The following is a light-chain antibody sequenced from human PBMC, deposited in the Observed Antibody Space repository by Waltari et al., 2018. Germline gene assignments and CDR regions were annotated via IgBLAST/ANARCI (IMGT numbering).Light chain of an antibody. J-gene: IGKJ2*01. Sequence: EIVLTQSPGTLSLSPGERATLSCRASQSVSSSYLAWYQQKPGQAPRLLIYGASSMATGIPDRFSGSGSGTDFTLTISRLEPEDFAVYHCQQYISSPYTFGQGTKLEIK. V-gene: IGKV3-20*01. CDR3: QQYISSPYT. CDR1: QSVSSSY. CDR2: GAS.